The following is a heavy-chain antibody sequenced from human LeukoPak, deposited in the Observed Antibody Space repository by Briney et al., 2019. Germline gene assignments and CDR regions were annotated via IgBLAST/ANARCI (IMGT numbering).Heavy chain of an antibody. D-gene: IGHD6-13*01. J-gene: IGHJ3*02. V-gene: IGHV3-11*01. CDR3: ARDYRDSSSWYYAFDI. Sequence: PGGSLRLSCAASGFTFSDYYMSWLRQAPGKGLEWVSYISSSGSTIYYADSVKGRFTISRDNAKNSLYLQMNSLRAEDTAVYYCARDYRDSSSWYYAFDIWGQGTMVTVSS. CDR1: GFTFSDYY. CDR2: ISSSGSTI.